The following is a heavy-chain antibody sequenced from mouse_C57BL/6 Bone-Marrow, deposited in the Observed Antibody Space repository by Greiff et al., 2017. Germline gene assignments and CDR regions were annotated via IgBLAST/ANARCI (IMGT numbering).Heavy chain of an antibody. CDR1: GFTFSDYG. D-gene: IGHD2-4*01. CDR3: ARDDYEGYWYFDV. Sequence: EVMLVESGGGLVQPGGSLKLSCAASGFTFSDYGMAWVRQAPRKGPEWVAFISNLAYSIYYADTVTGRFTISRENAKKTLYLEMSSLRSEDTAMYYCARDDYEGYWYFDVWGTGTTDTVSS. V-gene: IGHV5-15*04. CDR2: ISNLAYSI. J-gene: IGHJ1*03.